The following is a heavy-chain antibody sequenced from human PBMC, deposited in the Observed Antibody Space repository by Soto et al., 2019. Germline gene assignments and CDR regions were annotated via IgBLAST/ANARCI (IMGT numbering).Heavy chain of an antibody. CDR1: GYNFIGFH. CDR3: AKDYEVYESTTYSFDI. D-gene: IGHD3-22*01. CDR2: IDPNTGDS. V-gene: IGHV1-2*02. J-gene: IGHJ4*02. Sequence: GALVKVSCKGSGYNFIGFHIHWVRQGAGFGLEWMGCIDPNTGDSHLSEKFQGRITLTSDTSIATAHMDLSGLTSDDTATYYCAKDYEVYESTTYSFDIWGQGTLVTVSS.